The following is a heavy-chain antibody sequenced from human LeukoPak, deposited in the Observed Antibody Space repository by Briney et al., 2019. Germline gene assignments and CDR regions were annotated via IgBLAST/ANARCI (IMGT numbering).Heavy chain of an antibody. V-gene: IGHV3-23*01. J-gene: IGHJ4*02. CDR2: IHGSDDNT. CDR1: GFTVSSNY. CDR3: AKDLLRWSFDY. Sequence: GGSLRLSCAASGFTVSSNYMSWVRQAPGKGLEWVSAIHGSDDNTHYADSVKGRFTISRDKSKNTLYLRMNSLRADDTAVYYCAKDLLRWSFDYWGQGTLVTVSS. D-gene: IGHD4-23*01.